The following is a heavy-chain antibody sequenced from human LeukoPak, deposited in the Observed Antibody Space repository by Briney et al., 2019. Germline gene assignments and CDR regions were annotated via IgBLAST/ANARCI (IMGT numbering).Heavy chain of an antibody. D-gene: IGHD5-24*01. CDR3: TRGDGYNWA. V-gene: IGHV3-49*04. CDR1: GFTFGDYA. CDR2: IRSKAYGGTT. J-gene: IGHJ5*02. Sequence: PGGSLRLPCTASGFTFGDYAMSWVRQAPGKGLEWVGFIRSKAYGGTTEYAASVKGRFTISRDDSKSIAYLQMNSLKTEDTAVYYCTRGDGYNWAWGQGTLVTVSS.